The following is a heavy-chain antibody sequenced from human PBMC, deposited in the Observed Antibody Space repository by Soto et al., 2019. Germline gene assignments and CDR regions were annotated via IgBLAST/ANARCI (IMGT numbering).Heavy chain of an antibody. CDR3: ATYNSGWHY. CDR2: IGSSGSST. Sequence: GGSLRLSCAASGFTFSNYAMSWVRQTPGKGLEWVSVIGSSGSSTYYADSVKGRFTISVDTSKDQFSLKMSSVTVADTAVYYCATYNSGWHYWGQGTPVTVSS. CDR1: GFTFSNYA. J-gene: IGHJ4*02. V-gene: IGHV3-23*01. D-gene: IGHD5-12*01.